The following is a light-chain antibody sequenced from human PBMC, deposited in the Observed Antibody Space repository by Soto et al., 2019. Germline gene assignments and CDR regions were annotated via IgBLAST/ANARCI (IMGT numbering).Light chain of an antibody. CDR3: QQANSFPLT. Sequence: AIQMTQSPSSLSASVGGRVTITCRASQGIRNDLGWYQQKPGKARKLLIYAAASLQSGVPSRFSGRGSGTDFTLTISSLQPEDFSTYYCQQANSFPLTFGGGTKVDIK. V-gene: IGKV1-6*01. J-gene: IGKJ4*01. CDR1: QGIRND. CDR2: AAA.